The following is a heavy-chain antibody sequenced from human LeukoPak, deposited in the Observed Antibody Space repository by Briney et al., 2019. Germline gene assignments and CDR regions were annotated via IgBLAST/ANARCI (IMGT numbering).Heavy chain of an antibody. Sequence: SETLSLTCTVSGGSISSYYWSWIRQPPGKGLEWIGYIYYGGSTNYNPSLKSRVTISVDTSKNQFSLKLSSVTAADTAVYYCARDRSEGGYEFDYWGQGTLVTVSS. V-gene: IGHV4-59*01. CDR3: ARDRSEGGYEFDY. CDR2: IYYGGST. D-gene: IGHD5-12*01. J-gene: IGHJ4*02. CDR1: GGSISSYY.